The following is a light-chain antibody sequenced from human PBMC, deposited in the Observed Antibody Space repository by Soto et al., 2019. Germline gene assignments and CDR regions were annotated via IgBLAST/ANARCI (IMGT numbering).Light chain of an antibody. CDR3: KTWGTGIVV. CDR1: SGHSSYA. J-gene: IGLJ2*01. V-gene: IGLV4-69*01. Sequence: QSVLTQSPSASASPGASVKLTCTLSSGHSSYAIAWHQQQPEKGPRYLMKLNSDGSHSKGDGIPDRFSGSSSGAERYLTISSRQSEDEADYYCKTWGTGIVVFGGGTKLTVL. CDR2: LNSDGSH.